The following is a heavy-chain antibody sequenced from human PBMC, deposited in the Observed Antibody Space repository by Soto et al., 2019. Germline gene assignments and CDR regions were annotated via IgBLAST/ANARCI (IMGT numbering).Heavy chain of an antibody. Sequence: LGESLKISCKGSGYSFTSYWIGWVRQMPGKGLEWMGIIYPGDSDTRYSPSFQGQVTISADKSISTAYLQWSSLKASDTAMYYCARQTSRYYYDSSGYYPFDYWGQGTLVTVS. D-gene: IGHD3-22*01. J-gene: IGHJ4*02. V-gene: IGHV5-51*01. CDR3: ARQTSRYYYDSSGYYPFDY. CDR2: IYPGDSDT. CDR1: GYSFTSYW.